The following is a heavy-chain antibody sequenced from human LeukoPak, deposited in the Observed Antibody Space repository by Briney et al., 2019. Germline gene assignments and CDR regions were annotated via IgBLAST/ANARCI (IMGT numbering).Heavy chain of an antibody. J-gene: IGHJ5*02. CDR3: ARGAAAGFPVWFDP. Sequence: WASVKVSCKASGYPFTGYYMHWVRQAPGQGLEWMGIINPSGGSTSYAQKFQGRVTMTRNTSINTAYMELSSLRSEDTAVYYCARGAAAGFPVWFDPWGQGTLVTVST. CDR1: GYPFTGYY. V-gene: IGHV1-46*01. D-gene: IGHD6-13*01. CDR2: INPSGGST.